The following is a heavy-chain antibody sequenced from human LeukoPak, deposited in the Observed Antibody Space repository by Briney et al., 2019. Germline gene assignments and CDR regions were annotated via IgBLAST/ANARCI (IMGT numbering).Heavy chain of an antibody. Sequence: GGSLRLSCAASGFTFSSYAMSWVRQAPGKGLEWVSAISGSGGSTYYADSVKGRFTISRDNSKNTLYLQMNSLRAEDTAVYYCAREGYSSGWYMFYGMDVWGQGTTVTVSS. J-gene: IGHJ6*02. CDR3: AREGYSSGWYMFYGMDV. CDR1: GFTFSSYA. CDR2: ISGSGGST. D-gene: IGHD6-19*01. V-gene: IGHV3-23*01.